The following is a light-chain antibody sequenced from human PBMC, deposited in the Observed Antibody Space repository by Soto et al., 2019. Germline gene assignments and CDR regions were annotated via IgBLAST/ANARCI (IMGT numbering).Light chain of an antibody. J-gene: IGKJ1*01. V-gene: IGKV1-5*03. CDR1: QSISNW. CDR2: KAS. Sequence: DIQMTQSPSTLSASVGDRVTITCRASQSISNWLAWYQQKPGKAPKLLIYKASSLESGVPSRFSGSGSGTEFTLTISSLQPDDFATYYCQQYNNSFGQGTKVEIK. CDR3: QQYNNS.